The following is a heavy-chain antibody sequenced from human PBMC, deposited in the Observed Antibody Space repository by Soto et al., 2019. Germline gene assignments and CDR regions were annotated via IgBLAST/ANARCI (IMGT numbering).Heavy chain of an antibody. CDR2: IGTAGDT. J-gene: IGHJ4*02. CDR1: GFTFSSYD. V-gene: IGHV3-13*01. Sequence: GGSLRLSCAASGFTFSSYDMHWVRQTTGKGLEWVSAIGTAGDTYYPGSVKGRFTISRENAKNSLYLHMNSLRADDTAVYYCARGSAQMYSSSWYLSYWGQGTLVTVSS. CDR3: ARGSAQMYSSSWYLSY. D-gene: IGHD6-13*01.